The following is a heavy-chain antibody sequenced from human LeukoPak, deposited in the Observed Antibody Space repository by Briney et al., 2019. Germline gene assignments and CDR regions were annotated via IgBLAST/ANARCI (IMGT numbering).Heavy chain of an antibody. V-gene: IGHV3-74*01. CDR1: GFTLSTYW. CDR3: ARGSWSAADTNIDY. D-gene: IGHD6-13*01. CDR2: INSDGSRT. Sequence: PGGSLRLSYAASGFTLSTYWMHWVRQGPGKGLVWVSCINSDGSRTTYANSVKGRFTISRDNAKSTLYLQMNTLRVEDTAVYYCARGSWSAADTNIDYWGQGTLVTVSS. J-gene: IGHJ4*02.